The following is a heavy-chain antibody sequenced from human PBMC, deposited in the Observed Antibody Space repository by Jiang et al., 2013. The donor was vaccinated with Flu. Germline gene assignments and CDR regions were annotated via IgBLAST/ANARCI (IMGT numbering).Heavy chain of an antibody. V-gene: IGHV5-51*03. Sequence: GAEVKKPGESLKISCKGSGYSFTSYWIGWVRQMPGKGLEWMGIIYPGDSDTRYSPSFQGQVTISADKSISTAYLQWSSLKASDTAMYYCARSVSLIAAAGTNFDYWGQGTLVTVSS. D-gene: IGHD6-13*01. CDR3: ARSVSLIAAAGTNFDY. J-gene: IGHJ4*02. CDR2: IYPGDSDT. CDR1: GYSFTSYW.